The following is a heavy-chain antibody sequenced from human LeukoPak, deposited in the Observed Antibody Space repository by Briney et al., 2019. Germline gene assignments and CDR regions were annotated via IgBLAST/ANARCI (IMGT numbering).Heavy chain of an antibody. CDR3: ARGSTNYYGSGSYYPPSNWFDP. J-gene: IGHJ5*02. Sequence: ASVKVSCTASGYTFTSYDINWVRQATGQGLEWMGWMNPNSGNTGYAQKFQGGVTMTRNTSISTAYMELSSLRSEDTAVYYCARGSTNYYGSGSYYPPSNWFDPWGQGTLVTVSS. CDR1: GYTFTSYD. D-gene: IGHD3-10*01. V-gene: IGHV1-8*01. CDR2: MNPNSGNT.